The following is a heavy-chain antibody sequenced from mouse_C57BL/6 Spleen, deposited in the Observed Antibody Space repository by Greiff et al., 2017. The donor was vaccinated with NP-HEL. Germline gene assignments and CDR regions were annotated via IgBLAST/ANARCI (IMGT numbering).Heavy chain of an antibody. V-gene: IGHV5-6*01. J-gene: IGHJ1*03. CDR2: ISSGGSYT. D-gene: IGHD1-1*01. CDR1: GFTFSSYG. Sequence: EVKLMESGGDLVKPGGSLTLSCAASGFTFSSYGMSWVRQTPDKRLEWVATISSGGSYTYYPDSVKGRFTISRDNAKNTLYLQMSSLKSEDTAMYYCARHYYGSGYEYFDVWGTGTTVTVSS. CDR3: ARHYYGSGYEYFDV.